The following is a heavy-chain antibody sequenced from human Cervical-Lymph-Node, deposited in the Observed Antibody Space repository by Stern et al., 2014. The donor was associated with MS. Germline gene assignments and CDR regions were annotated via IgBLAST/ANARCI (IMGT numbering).Heavy chain of an antibody. CDR2: IYWDVDK. V-gene: IGHV2-5*02. D-gene: IGHD3/OR15-3a*01. CDR1: GFSLNTSGVG. Sequence: QVTLKESGPTLVKPTQTLTLTCTFSGFSLNTSGVGVGWIRQPPGKALEWLALIYWDVDKRYRSSLKSRLTITKGPSINQVVLSMTNMDPVDPATYFCAHGSLYDFLDFWGPGNLVTVSS. CDR3: AHGSLYDFLDF. J-gene: IGHJ4*02.